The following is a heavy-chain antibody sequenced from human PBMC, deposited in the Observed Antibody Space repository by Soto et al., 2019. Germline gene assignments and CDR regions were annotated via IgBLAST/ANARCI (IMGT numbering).Heavy chain of an antibody. D-gene: IGHD6-19*01. CDR1: VTVTSNY. Sequence: EVQWVESGGGLVQPGGSLRLSCAASVTVTSNYMTWVRQAPGKGLEWVSVIYSAGSTYYADSVKGRFTISRDNSRNTLYLQMNGLRAEDAAVYYCARDTVAVAGKDYWGQGTLVTVSS. CDR3: ARDTVAVAGKDY. V-gene: IGHV3-66*01. J-gene: IGHJ4*02. CDR2: IYSAGST.